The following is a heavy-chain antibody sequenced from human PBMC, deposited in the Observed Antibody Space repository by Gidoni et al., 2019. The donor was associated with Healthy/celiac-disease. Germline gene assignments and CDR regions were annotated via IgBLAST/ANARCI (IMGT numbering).Heavy chain of an antibody. V-gene: IGHV3-23*01. D-gene: IGHD2-15*01. CDR2: ISGSGGST. CDR1: GFTFSSYA. J-gene: IGHJ6*02. CDR3: AKDNMVVAAPGYYGMDV. Sequence: EVQLLESGGGLVQPGGSLRLSCAASGFTFSSYAMSWVRQAPGKGLEWVSAISGSGGSTYYADSVKGRFTISRDNSKNTLYLQMNSLRAEDTAVYYCAKDNMVVAAPGYYGMDVWGQGTTVTVSS.